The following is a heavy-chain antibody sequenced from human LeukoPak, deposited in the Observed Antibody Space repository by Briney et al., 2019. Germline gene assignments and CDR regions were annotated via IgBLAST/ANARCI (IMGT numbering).Heavy chain of an antibody. CDR3: ARAPLNSYGAFDY. CDR1: GDSISGYY. Sequence: SETLSLTCTVSGDSISGYYWGWIRQSAGKGLEWIGRIHASGNTNYNPSLKSRVTISVDTSKNQFSLKLSSVTAADTAVYYCARAPLNSYGAFDYWGQGTLVTVSS. D-gene: IGHD5-18*01. J-gene: IGHJ4*02. CDR2: IHASGNT. V-gene: IGHV4-4*07.